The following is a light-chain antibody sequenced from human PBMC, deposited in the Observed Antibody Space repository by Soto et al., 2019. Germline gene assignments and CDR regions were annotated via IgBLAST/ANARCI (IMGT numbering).Light chain of an antibody. CDR1: QSVRSTY. J-gene: IGKJ5*01. CDR3: QYYSSSLSIT. V-gene: IGKV3-20*01. Sequence: EIVLTQSPGILSLSPGERATLSCRASQSVRSTYSAWYQQKPGQAPRLLIHGASSRATGIPDRFSGSGSGTDFTLTISRLEPEDFAVYYCQYYSSSLSITFGQGTRLDIK. CDR2: GAS.